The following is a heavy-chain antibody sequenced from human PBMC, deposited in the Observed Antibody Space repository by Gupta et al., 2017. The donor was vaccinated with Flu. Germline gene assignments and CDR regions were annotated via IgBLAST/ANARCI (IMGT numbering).Heavy chain of an antibody. CDR2: INWNSGSI. Sequence: DYAMHWVRHAPGKGPEWVAGINWNSGSIGFADSVKGRFTISRDNAKNSLYLQMNSLSAEDTALYYCAKAMTWELLPGDFDYWGQGSLVTVSS. J-gene: IGHJ4*02. D-gene: IGHD1-26*01. CDR1: DYA. V-gene: IGHV3-9*01. CDR3: AKAMTWELLPGDFDY.